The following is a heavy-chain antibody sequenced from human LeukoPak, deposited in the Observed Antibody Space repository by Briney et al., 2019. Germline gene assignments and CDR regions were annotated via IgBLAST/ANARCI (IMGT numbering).Heavy chain of an antibody. J-gene: IGHJ6*02. CDR1: GFTFSSYW. Sequence: PGGSLRLSCAASGFTFSSYWMSWVRQAPGKGLEWVANIKQDGSEKYYVDSVKGRFTISRDNAKNSLYLQMNSLRAEDTAVYYCARVGGDYDSSGVYYYYGMDVWGQGTAVTVSS. CDR2: IKQDGSEK. V-gene: IGHV3-7*01. D-gene: IGHD3-22*01. CDR3: ARVGGDYDSSGVYYYYGMDV.